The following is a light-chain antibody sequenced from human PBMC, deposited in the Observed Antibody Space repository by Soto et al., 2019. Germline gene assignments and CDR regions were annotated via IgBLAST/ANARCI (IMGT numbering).Light chain of an antibody. V-gene: IGLV4-69*01. CDR2: LNSDGSH. CDR1: SGHSSYA. J-gene: IGLJ2*01. CDR3: QTWGSGIRVV. Sequence: PVLTQSPSASASLGASVKLTCTLSSGHSSYAIAWHQQQPEKGPRYLMKLNSDGSHSKGDGIPDRFSGSSSGAERYLSISSLQSEDEADYYCQTWGSGIRVVFGGGTKLTVL.